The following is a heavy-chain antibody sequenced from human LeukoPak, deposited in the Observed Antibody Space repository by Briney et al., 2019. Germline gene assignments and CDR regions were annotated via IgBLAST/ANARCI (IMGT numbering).Heavy chain of an antibody. CDR1: GFTFRNYG. CDR2: ISYGGGTK. Sequence: GGSLRLSCAASGFTFRNYGFHWVRQAPGKGLQWVAVISYGGGTKYYADSVKGRFTISRDTSKNTVTLEMNRVRAEDTAVYYCGKDHSAYVWGSYRFPYYIDYWGPGTLVTVSS. D-gene: IGHD3-16*02. V-gene: IGHV3-30*18. CDR3: GKDHSAYVWGSYRFPYYIDY. J-gene: IGHJ4*02.